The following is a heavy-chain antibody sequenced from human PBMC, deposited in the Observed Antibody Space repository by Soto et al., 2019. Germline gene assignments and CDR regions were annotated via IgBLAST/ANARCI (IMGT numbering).Heavy chain of an antibody. CDR2: INHSGST. J-gene: IGHJ6*02. CDR1: GGSLSGYY. D-gene: IGHD6-6*01. V-gene: IGHV4-34*01. CDR3: ARGIAARRMGYYYYGMDV. Sequence: SXTLSLTCAVYGGSLSGYYWSWIRQPPVNGLEWIGEINHSGSTNYNPSLKSRVTISVDTSKNQFSLKLSSVTAADTAVYYCARGIAARRMGYYYYGMDVWGQGTTVTVSS.